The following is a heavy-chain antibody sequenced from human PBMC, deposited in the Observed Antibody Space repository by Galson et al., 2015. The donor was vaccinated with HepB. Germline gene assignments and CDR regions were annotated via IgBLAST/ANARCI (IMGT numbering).Heavy chain of an antibody. Sequence: SVKVSCKVSGYTLSELSMHWVRQAPGKGLEWMGGFDPEDGETIYAQKFQGRVTMTEDTSTDTAYMELSSLRSEDTAVYYCATVPYSSSWYWYFDYWGQGTLVTVSA. CDR3: ATVPYSSSWYWYFDY. V-gene: IGHV1-24*01. CDR2: FDPEDGET. D-gene: IGHD6-13*01. J-gene: IGHJ4*02. CDR1: GYTLSELS.